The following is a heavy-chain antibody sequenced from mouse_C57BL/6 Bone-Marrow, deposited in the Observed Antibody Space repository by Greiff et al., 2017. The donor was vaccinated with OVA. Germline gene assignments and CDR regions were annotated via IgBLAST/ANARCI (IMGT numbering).Heavy chain of an antibody. CDR3: AGSGGYYGDYFDY. J-gene: IGHJ2*01. CDR2: INPGSGGT. Sequence: QVQLQQSGAELVRPGTSVKVSCKASGYAFTNYLIEWVKQRPGQGLEWIGVINPGSGGTNYNEKFKGKATLTADKSSSTAYMQLSSLTSEDSSVYCCAGSGGYYGDYFDYWGQGTTLTVSS. D-gene: IGHD1-1*01. CDR1: GYAFTNYL. V-gene: IGHV1-54*01.